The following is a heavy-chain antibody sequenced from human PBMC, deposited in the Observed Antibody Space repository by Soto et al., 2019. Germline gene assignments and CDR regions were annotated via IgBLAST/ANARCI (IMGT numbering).Heavy chain of an antibody. D-gene: IGHD6-19*01. J-gene: IGHJ3*02. Sequence: GASVKVSCKASGYTFTSYGISWVRQAPGQGLEWMGWISAYNGNTNYAQKLQGRVTMTTDTSTSTAYTELRSLRSDDTAVYYCARSSSGPPPDAFDIWGQGTMVTVSS. CDR1: GYTFTSYG. V-gene: IGHV1-18*01. CDR3: ARSSSGPPPDAFDI. CDR2: ISAYNGNT.